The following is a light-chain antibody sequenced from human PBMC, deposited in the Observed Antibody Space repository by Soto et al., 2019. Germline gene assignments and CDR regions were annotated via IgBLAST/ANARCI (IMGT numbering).Light chain of an antibody. V-gene: IGKV3-11*01. Sequence: EIILTQSPATVSLSPGERATHSCRASQSVSSYLAWYHQKPGQAPRLLIYDASNRATGIPARFSGSGSGTDFTLTISSLEPEDFAVYYCQQRSNWPITFGQGTRLEI. CDR1: QSVSSY. CDR2: DAS. J-gene: IGKJ5*01. CDR3: QQRSNWPIT.